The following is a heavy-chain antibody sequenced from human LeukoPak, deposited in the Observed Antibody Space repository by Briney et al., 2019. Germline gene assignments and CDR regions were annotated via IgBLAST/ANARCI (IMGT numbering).Heavy chain of an antibody. Sequence: ASVKVSCKASGYTFTSYGISWVRQAPGQGLEWMGWISAYNGNTNYAQKLQGRVTMTTDTSTSTAYMELRSLRSDDTAVYYCAREAHCSSTSCYTVGSYYYYYMDVWGKGTTVTVSS. CDR2: ISAYNGNT. CDR3: AREAHCSSTSCYTVGSYYYYYMDV. CDR1: GYTFTSYG. J-gene: IGHJ6*03. V-gene: IGHV1-18*01. D-gene: IGHD2-2*02.